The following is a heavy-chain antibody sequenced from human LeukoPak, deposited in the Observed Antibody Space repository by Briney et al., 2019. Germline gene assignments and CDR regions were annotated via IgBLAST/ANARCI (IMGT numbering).Heavy chain of an antibody. J-gene: IGHJ4*02. CDR1: GYTFTNYG. CDR2: ISAYNGNT. D-gene: IGHD6-19*01. V-gene: IGHV1-18*01. Sequence: ASVKVSCKASGYTFTNYGFSWVRQAPGHGLEWMGWISAYNGNTNYAQKLQGRVTMTTDTSTSTAYMELGSLRFDDTAVYYCARDGGITVAADDYWGQGTLVTVSS. CDR3: ARDGGITVAADDY.